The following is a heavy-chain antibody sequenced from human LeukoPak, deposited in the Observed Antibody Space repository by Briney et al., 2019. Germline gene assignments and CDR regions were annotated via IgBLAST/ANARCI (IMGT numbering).Heavy chain of an antibody. CDR2: ISSSSSTI. V-gene: IGHV3-48*02. D-gene: IGHD3-10*01. J-gene: IGHJ4*02. CDR3: VRGDGWFGELLNFDN. CDR1: GFTFRAYS. Sequence: AGSLRLSCSASGFTFRAYSMNWVRHAPGKGPEWVSHISSSSSTIYYADSVKGRFTISRDNAKNSLYLQMNSLRDEDTAVYYCVRGDGWFGELLNFDNWGQGTLVTVSS.